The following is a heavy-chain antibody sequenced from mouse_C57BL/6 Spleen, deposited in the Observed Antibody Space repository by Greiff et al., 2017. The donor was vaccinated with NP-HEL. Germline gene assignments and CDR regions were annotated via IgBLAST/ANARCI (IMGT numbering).Heavy chain of an antibody. D-gene: IGHD1-1*01. CDR2: IDPENGDT. J-gene: IGHJ2*01. Sequence: EVQLQQSGAELVRPGASVKLSCTASGFNFKDDYMHWVKQRPEQGLEWIGWIDPENGDTEYASKFQGKATITADTSSNTAYLQLSSLTSEDTAVYYCSVAHYDYWGQGTTLTVST. V-gene: IGHV14-4*01. CDR3: SVAHYDY. CDR1: GFNFKDDY.